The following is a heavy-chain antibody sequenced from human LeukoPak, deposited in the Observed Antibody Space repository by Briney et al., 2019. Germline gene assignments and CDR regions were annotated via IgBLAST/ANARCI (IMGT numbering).Heavy chain of an antibody. D-gene: IGHD1-26*01. J-gene: IGHJ4*02. CDR3: ATDRRVGAPPRY. Sequence: ASVKVSCKVSGYTLTELSMHWVRQPPGKGLEWMGGFDPEDGETIYAQKFQGRVTMTEDTSTDTAYMELSRLRSEDTAVYYCATDRRVGAPPRYWGQGTLVTVSS. CDR1: GYTLTELS. CDR2: FDPEDGET. V-gene: IGHV1-24*01.